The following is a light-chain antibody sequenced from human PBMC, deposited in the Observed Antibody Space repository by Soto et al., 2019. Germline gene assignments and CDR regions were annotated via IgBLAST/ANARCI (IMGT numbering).Light chain of an antibody. CDR2: GNT. CDR3: HSYDDSVSGPVV. CDR1: SSNIGAGYD. J-gene: IGLJ2*01. Sequence: QSVLTQPPSISGAPGQRVTISCTGTSSNIGAGYDVHWYQHLPGTAPKLLIHGNTKRPSGVPDRFSGSKSGSSASLAITGLQAEDEGDYYCHSYDDSVSGPVVFGGGTKLTVL. V-gene: IGLV1-40*01.